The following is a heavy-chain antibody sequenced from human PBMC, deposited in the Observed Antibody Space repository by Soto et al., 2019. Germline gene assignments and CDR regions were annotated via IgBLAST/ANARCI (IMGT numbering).Heavy chain of an antibody. Sequence: EVQLVESGGGLVQPGGSLRLYCAASGFTFSSYWMTWVRQAPGKGLEWVANRKQDDGEKYYGDSVKGRFTITRDNAKNSLNLQTNSLRDEETAVYACASDEKYYYGTDVCFQVTRVT. J-gene: IGHJ6*02. CDR1: GFTFSSYW. CDR3: ASDEKYYYGTDV. V-gene: IGHV3-7*04. CDR2: RKQDDGEK.